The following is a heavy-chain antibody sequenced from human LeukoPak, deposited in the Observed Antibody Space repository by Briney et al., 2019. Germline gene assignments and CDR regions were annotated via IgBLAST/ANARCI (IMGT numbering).Heavy chain of an antibody. V-gene: IGHV3-11*04. D-gene: IGHD2-2*01. CDR1: GFAFSDYY. CDR3: ARVDCSSTSCYEFDY. Sequence: KPGGSLRLSCAASGFAFSDYYMGWIRQAPGKGLEWVSYIRSSGSTIYYADSVKGRFTISRDNAKNSLYLQMNSLRAEDTAVYYSARVDCSSTSCYEFDYWGQGTLVTVSS. CDR2: IRSSGSTI. J-gene: IGHJ4*02.